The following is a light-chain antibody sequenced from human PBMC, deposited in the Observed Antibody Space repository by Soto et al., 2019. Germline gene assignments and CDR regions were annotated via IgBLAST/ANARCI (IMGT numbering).Light chain of an antibody. CDR1: QTVSSSY. CDR3: QEYGSSPVT. Sequence: IVLTQSPGTLSLSPGERATLSCRASQTVSSSYLAWYQQKPGQAPRLLIYGASSRATGIPDRFSGSGSGTDFTLTISSLEPEDFAVYYCQEYGSSPVTFGQGTKLEIK. V-gene: IGKV3-20*01. J-gene: IGKJ2*01. CDR2: GAS.